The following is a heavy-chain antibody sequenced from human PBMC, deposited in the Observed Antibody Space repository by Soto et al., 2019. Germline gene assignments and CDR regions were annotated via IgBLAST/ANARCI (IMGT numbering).Heavy chain of an antibody. D-gene: IGHD3-3*01. CDR2: ISYDTTNK. CDR1: GFTFNTYG. V-gene: IGHV3-30*18. Sequence: QVQLVESGGGVVQPGRSLRLSCAASGFTFNTYGMHWVRQAPGKGLEWVALISYDTTNKYYADSVKGRFTISRDNSKNTLFLQMNSLRAEDTAVYYCAKGTSYDFWSAYHFDYWGQGTLVTVSS. CDR3: AKGTSYDFWSAYHFDY. J-gene: IGHJ4*02.